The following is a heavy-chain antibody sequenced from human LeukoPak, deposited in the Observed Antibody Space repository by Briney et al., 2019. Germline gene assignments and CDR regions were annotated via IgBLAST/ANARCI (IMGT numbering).Heavy chain of an antibody. Sequence: GGSLRLSCAASGFTFSYYEMNWVRQAPGKGLEWISYISGSGSTIYYADSVKGRFTISRDNAKNSLHLQMNSLSAADTAVYFCARDDGWLDYWGQGTLVTVSS. CDR1: GFTFSYYE. V-gene: IGHV3-48*03. CDR3: ARDDGWLDY. D-gene: IGHD5-24*01. CDR2: ISGSGSTI. J-gene: IGHJ4*02.